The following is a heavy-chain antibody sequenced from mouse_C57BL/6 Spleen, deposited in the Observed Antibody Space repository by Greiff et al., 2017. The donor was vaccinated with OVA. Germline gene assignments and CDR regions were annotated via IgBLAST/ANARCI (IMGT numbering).Heavy chain of an antibody. J-gene: IGHJ4*01. V-gene: IGHV1-55*01. CDR3: ARRDSLDAMDY. CDR2: IYPGDGDT. D-gene: IGHD3-3*01. CDR1: GYTFTSYW. Sequence: QVQLQQPGAELVKPGASVKMSCKASGYTFTSYWITWVKQRPGQGLEWIGDIYPGDGDTNYNGKFKGKATLTADKSSSTAYMQLSSLTSEDSAVYFCARRDSLDAMDYWGQGTSVTVSS.